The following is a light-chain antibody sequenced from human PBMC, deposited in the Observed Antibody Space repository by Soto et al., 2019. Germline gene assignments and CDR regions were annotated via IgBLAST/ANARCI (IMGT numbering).Light chain of an antibody. CDR3: QHLNDYRYT. Sequence: DIQLTQSPSFLSASVGDRVTITCRASQAISSSLAWYQHNPGKAPKLLIYAASTLQNGVPSSFSSSGSGTEFTLTISSLQPEDFANYYCQHLNDYRYTFGQGTKVEIK. CDR1: QAISSS. V-gene: IGKV1-9*01. J-gene: IGKJ2*01. CDR2: AAS.